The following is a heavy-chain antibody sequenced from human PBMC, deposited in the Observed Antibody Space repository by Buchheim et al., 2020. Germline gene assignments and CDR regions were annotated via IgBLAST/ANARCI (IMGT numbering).Heavy chain of an antibody. CDR2: ISYDGSSK. V-gene: IGHV3-30*04. CDR3: AQDGAATTGYYYFGMDV. Sequence: QVQLVASGGGVVQPGRSLRLSCAASGFSFTSYAMHWVRQAPGKGLEWVAVISYDGSSKSYADSVKGRFPISRDNSKNTLYLQMNSLTAEDTAVYYCAQDGAATTGYYYFGMDVWGQGTT. J-gene: IGHJ6*02. CDR1: GFSFTSYA. D-gene: IGHD3/OR15-3a*01.